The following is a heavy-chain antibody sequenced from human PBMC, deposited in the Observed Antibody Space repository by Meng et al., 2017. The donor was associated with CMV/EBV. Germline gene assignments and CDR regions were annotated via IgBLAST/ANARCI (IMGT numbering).Heavy chain of an antibody. J-gene: IGHJ6*02. CDR2: TYYRSRWYN. V-gene: IGHV6-1*01. CDR1: GDSVSSNSAA. D-gene: IGHD3-16*01. CDR3: ARDSDGLGYAGDLYYYYGMDV. Sequence: SETLSLTCAISGDSVSSNSAAWNWIRQSPSRGLEGLGRTYYRSRWYNDYAASVKSRITINSDTSKNQFSLQLDSVTPEDTAVYYCARDSDGLGYAGDLYYYYGMDVWGQGTTVTVSS.